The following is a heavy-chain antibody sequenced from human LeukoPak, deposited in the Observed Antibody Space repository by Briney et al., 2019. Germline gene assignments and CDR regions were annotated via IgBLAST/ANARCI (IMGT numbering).Heavy chain of an antibody. D-gene: IGHD6-13*01. V-gene: IGHV3-23*01. Sequence: GGSLRLSCAASGFTFSSYAMSWVRPAPGKGLEWVSAISGSGGSTYYADSVKGRFTISRDNSKNTLYLQMNSLRAEDTAVYYCAKDLEIAAAGTPYYFDYWGQGTLVTVSS. J-gene: IGHJ4*02. CDR1: GFTFSSYA. CDR2: ISGSGGST. CDR3: AKDLEIAAAGTPYYFDY.